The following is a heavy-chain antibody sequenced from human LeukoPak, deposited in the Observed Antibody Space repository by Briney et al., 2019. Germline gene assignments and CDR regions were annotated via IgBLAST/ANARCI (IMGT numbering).Heavy chain of an antibody. V-gene: IGHV3-30*02. D-gene: IGHD3-22*01. CDR1: GFTFSNYG. J-gene: IGHJ6*03. CDR2: RRSDGSNE. Sequence: GGSLRLSYAASGFTFSNYGMHWVRQAPGRGLEWVAFRRSDGSNEYCADSVKGRFTISTDNSKNTLYLQMNSRSAEDTAIYYWTKSFYDDSSGYYYYYYYYMDVWGKGTTVTISS. CDR3: TKSFYDDSSGYYYYYYYYMDV.